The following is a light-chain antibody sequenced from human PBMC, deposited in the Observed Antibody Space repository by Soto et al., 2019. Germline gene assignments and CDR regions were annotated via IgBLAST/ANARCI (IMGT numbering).Light chain of an antibody. CDR1: SSDVGGYKY. J-gene: IGLJ2*01. CDR2: DVS. Sequence: QSALTQPRSVSGSPGQAVTISCTGTSSDVGGYKYVSWYQHHPGKAPRLMIYDVSKRPSGVPDRFSGSKSGNTASLTIYGLQAEDEADYYCCSYAGTYRFVFGGGTKLTVL. CDR3: CSYAGTYRFV. V-gene: IGLV2-11*01.